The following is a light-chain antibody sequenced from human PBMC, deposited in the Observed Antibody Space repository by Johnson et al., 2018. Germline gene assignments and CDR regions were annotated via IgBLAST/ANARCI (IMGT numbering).Light chain of an antibody. CDR2: ENN. J-gene: IGLJ1*01. V-gene: IGLV1-51*02. CDR1: SSNIGNNY. Sequence: QSVLTQPPSVPAAPGQKVTISCSGSSSNIGNNYVSWYQQLPGTAPKLLIYENNKRPSGIPDRFSGSKSGTSATLGITGLQTGDEADYYCGTWDSSLSAVNVFGTVTKVTGL. CDR3: GTWDSSLSAVNV.